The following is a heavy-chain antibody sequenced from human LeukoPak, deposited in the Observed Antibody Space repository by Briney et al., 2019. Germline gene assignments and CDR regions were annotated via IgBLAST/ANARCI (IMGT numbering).Heavy chain of an antibody. V-gene: IGHV4-59*01. CDR1: GGSISSYY. J-gene: IGHJ4*02. CDR3: ASFSSSSSQDY. Sequence: SETLSLTCTVSGGSISSYYWSWIRQPPGKGLEWIGYIYYSGSTNYNPSLKSRVTISVDTSKNQFSLKLSSVTAADTAVYYCASFSSSSSQDYWGQGTLVTVSS. CDR2: IYYSGST. D-gene: IGHD6-6*01.